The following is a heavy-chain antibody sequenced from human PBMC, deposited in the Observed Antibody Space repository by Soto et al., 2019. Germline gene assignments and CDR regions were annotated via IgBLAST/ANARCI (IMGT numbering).Heavy chain of an antibody. D-gene: IGHD2-8*01. J-gene: IGHJ4*01. CDR1: GFTFSSYG. V-gene: IGHV3-30*03. CDR2: ISYDGSNK. Sequence: LRLSCAASGFTFSSYGMHWVRQAPGKGLEWVAVISYDGSNKYYADSVKGRFTISKDASRNTVHLHMNSLRADDTATYFCVSWVSAHFDYWGHGTPVTVSS. CDR3: VSWVSAHFDY.